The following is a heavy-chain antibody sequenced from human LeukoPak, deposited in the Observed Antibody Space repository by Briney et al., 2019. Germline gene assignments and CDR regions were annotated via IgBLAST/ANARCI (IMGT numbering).Heavy chain of an antibody. CDR3: AKDLQDYYYYGMDV. J-gene: IGHJ6*02. Sequence: GGSLRLPCAASGFTFSSYGMHWVRQAPGKGLEWVAVISYDGSNKYYADSVKGRFTISRDNSKNTLYLQMNSLRAEDTAVYYCAKDLQDYYYYGMDVWGQGTTVTVSS. V-gene: IGHV3-30*18. CDR2: ISYDGSNK. CDR1: GFTFSSYG.